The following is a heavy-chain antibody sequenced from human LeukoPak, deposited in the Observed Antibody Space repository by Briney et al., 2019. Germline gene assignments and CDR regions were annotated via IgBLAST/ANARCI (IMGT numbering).Heavy chain of an antibody. CDR2: ISPYNADT. CDR1: GYTFSDYS. Sequence: GASVKVSCKASGYTFSDYSITWVRQAPGQGLEWMGWISPYNADTNYAQKFQGRVTMTPDRSTRTAYMELRNLRSDDTAVYDCARVTTVTRFPWSWGPKKIGQEVNWCDPWGQGTLITVS. J-gene: IGHJ5*02. V-gene: IGHV1-18*01. CDR3: ARVTTVTRFPWSWGPKKIGQEVNWCDP. D-gene: IGHD4-17*01.